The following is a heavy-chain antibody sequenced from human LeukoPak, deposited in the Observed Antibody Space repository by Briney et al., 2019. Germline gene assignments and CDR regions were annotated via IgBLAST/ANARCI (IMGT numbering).Heavy chain of an antibody. CDR3: ARGGVYYDSSGYYVFDAFDI. CDR2: MIPNSGNT. D-gene: IGHD3-22*01. Sequence: ASVKVSCKASGYTFTSYDINWVRQATGQGLEWMGWMIPNSGNTGYAQKFQGGVTITRNTSISTAYMELSSLRSEDTAVYYCARGGVYYDSSGYYVFDAFDIWGQGTMVTVSS. V-gene: IGHV1-8*03. CDR1: GYTFTSYD. J-gene: IGHJ3*02.